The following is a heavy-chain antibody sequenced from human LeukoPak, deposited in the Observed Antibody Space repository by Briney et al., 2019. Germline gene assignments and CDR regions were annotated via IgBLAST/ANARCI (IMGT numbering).Heavy chain of an antibody. D-gene: IGHD4-17*01. Sequence: SETLSLTCTVSGGSIRSGSYYWSWIRQPAGKGLEWIGRIYTSGSTNYNPSLKSRVTMSVDTSKNQFSLKLSSVTAADTAVYYCASSAVDGDYPLDYWGQGTLVTVSS. CDR1: GGSIRSGSYY. V-gene: IGHV4-61*02. CDR3: ASSAVDGDYPLDY. J-gene: IGHJ4*02. CDR2: IYTSGST.